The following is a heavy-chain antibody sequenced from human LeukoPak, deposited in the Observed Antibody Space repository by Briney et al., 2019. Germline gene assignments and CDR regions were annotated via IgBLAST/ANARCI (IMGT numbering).Heavy chain of an antibody. CDR3: ASGGTRGYSWHDF. J-gene: IGHJ4*02. V-gene: IGHV1-69*05. CDR2: IITISGLV. Sequence: SVKVSCKGSGGPSMKFGVRWGRQAPGQGHQGMGGIITISGLVNSAEEFQDRLTITTDESTGTAYMELIGLKSDDTAVYFCASGGTRGYSWHDFWGQGTQVTVTS. D-gene: IGHD1-1*01. CDR1: GGPSMKFG.